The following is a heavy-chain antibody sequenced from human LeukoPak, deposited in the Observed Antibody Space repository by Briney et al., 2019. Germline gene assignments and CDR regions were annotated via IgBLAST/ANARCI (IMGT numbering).Heavy chain of an antibody. CDR1: GGSISRYY. V-gene: IGHV4-59*01. CDR2: IYDSGST. D-gene: IGHD4-17*01. CDR3: ARVPVTTYWYFDL. Sequence: SETLSLTCTVSGGSISRYYWSWIRQPPGKRLEWIGYIYDSGSTNYNPSLKSRVTISIDTSKSQLSLKLSSVTAADTAVYYCARVPVTTYWYFDLWGRGTLVTVSS. J-gene: IGHJ2*01.